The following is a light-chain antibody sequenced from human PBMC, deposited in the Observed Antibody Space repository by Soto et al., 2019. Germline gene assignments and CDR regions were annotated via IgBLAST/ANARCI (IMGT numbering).Light chain of an antibody. J-gene: IGKJ4*01. CDR2: AAS. V-gene: IGKV1-39*01. Sequence: DIQMTQSPSSLSASVGDRVTITCRASQSIGRYLNWYQQKPGKAPKLLINAASSLQSGVPSRFSGSGSGTDFTLTISSLQPEDYATYYCQKSYSTPLFGGGTKVEIK. CDR3: QKSYSTPL. CDR1: QSIGRY.